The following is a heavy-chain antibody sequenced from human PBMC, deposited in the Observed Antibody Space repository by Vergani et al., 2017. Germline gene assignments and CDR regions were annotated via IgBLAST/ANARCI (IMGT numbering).Heavy chain of an antibody. CDR2: ISAYNGNT. CDR1: GYTFTSYG. Sequence: QVQLVQSGAEVKKPGASVKVSCKASGYTFTSYGISWVRQAPGQGLEWMGWISAYNGNTNYAQKLQGRVTMTTDTSTSTAYMELRSLRSDDTAVYYCARSYCGGDCYEVRYWYVDLWGRGTLVTVSS. CDR3: ARSYCGGDCYEVRYWYVDL. J-gene: IGHJ2*01. V-gene: IGHV1-18*01. D-gene: IGHD2-21*01.